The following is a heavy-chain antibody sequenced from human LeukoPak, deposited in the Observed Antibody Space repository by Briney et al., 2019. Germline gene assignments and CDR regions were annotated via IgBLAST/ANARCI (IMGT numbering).Heavy chain of an antibody. CDR1: GFTFSTYA. CDR3: ARTSQGITMVRGVIDY. V-gene: IGHV3-23*01. Sequence: GGSPRLSCAASGFTFSTYAMTWVRQAPGKGLEWVSAISGSGVSTYYADSVKGRFTISRDNSKNTLYLQMNSLRAEDTAVYYCARTSQGITMVRGVIDYWGQGTLVTVSS. CDR2: ISGSGVST. D-gene: IGHD3-10*01. J-gene: IGHJ4*02.